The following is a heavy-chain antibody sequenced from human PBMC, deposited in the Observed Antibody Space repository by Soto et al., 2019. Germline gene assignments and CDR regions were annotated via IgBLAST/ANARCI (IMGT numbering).Heavy chain of an antibody. CDR1: GFSFGANY. J-gene: IGHJ4*03. CDR2: ISNSGAVV. D-gene: IGHD3-10*01. V-gene: IGHV3-11*01. CDR3: VRGSGYGSWNYDL. Sequence: QVQLVESGGGLVEPGGSLRLSCVGSGFSFGANYMTWIRQPPGKGLEWLSYISNSGAVVKYADSLKGRLTVSRNNVQKSVFLELKSLRVDDTAIYYCVRGSGYGSWNYDLWGQGTLVTVS.